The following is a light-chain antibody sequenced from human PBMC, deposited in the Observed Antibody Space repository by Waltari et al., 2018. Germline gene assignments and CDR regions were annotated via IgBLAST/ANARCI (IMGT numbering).Light chain of an antibody. J-gene: IGKJ2*01. V-gene: IGKV3-15*01. CDR2: GAS. CDR3: QQCNSRPRDT. CDR1: QSISSD. Sequence: EIQMTQSPASLSASLGERVTITCRASQSISSDLTWYQQKPGQAPKLLIYGASSLASGIPARFSGSGSGTEFTLTISSLQSEDFAVYYCQQCNSRPRDTFGQGTKLEIK.